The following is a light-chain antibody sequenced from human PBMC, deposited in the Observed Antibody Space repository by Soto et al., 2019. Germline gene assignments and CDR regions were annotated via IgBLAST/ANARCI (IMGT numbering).Light chain of an antibody. V-gene: IGKV3-15*01. CDR3: QQHFRWPPWT. J-gene: IGKJ1*01. Sequence: EIVMTQSPATLSVSPGQRASLSCRASQSLGSDLAWYQQKPGQAPRLLIYGASIRAIGVPDRFSGSGSGTDFTFTISSLQSEDSAIYYCQQHFRWPPWTFGQGTKVDIK. CDR1: QSLGSD. CDR2: GAS.